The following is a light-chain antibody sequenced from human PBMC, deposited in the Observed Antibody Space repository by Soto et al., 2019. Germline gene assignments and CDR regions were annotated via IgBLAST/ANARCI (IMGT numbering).Light chain of an antibody. CDR3: SSYAGSNNVV. CDR2: DVN. CDR1: SSDVGGYNY. J-gene: IGLJ2*01. V-gene: IGLV2-8*01. Sequence: QSVLTQPPSASGSPGQSVTISCTGTSSDVGGYNYVSWYQQHPGKAPKLMIYDVNKRPSGVPDRFSGSKSGNTASLTVSGLQAEDEAAYYCSSYAGSNNVVFGGGTKVTVL.